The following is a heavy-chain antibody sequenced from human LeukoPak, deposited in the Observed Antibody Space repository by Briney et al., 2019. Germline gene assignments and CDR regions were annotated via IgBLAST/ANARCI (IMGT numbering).Heavy chain of an antibody. CDR1: GFTLSSYW. V-gene: IGHV3-7*03. CDR2: IQQDGNEK. Sequence: GGSLRLSCKASGFTLSSYWMTWVRQAPGKGLEWVANIQQDGNEKYYVDSVRGRFTISRDSAENSLYLQMDSLRAEDTAVHFCARGWCPYCHGMGDWGKGTTVTVSS. J-gene: IGHJ6*04. CDR3: ARGWCPYCHGMGD. D-gene: IGHD2-15*01.